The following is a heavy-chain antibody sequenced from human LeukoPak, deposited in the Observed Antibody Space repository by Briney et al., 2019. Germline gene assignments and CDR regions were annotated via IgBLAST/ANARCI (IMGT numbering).Heavy chain of an antibody. J-gene: IGHJ4*02. Sequence: SETLSLTCTVSGGSITSHFWSWIRQPPGKGLEWIGYVFNGGSTNYNPSLKSRVTMSIDPSRDQFSLRLSSVTAADTAIYYCASRPAGSTWYGVFDYWSQGTLVTVSS. D-gene: IGHD6-13*01. CDR2: VFNGGST. V-gene: IGHV4-59*11. CDR1: GGSITSHF. CDR3: ASRPAGSTWYGVFDY.